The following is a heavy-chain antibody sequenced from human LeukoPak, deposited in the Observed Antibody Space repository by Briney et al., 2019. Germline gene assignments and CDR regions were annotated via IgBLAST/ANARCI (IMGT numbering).Heavy chain of an antibody. J-gene: IGHJ6*02. CDR3: ARDLKPTVTRGYYYYYGMDV. CDR2: ISYDGSNK. D-gene: IGHD4-17*01. V-gene: IGHV3-30*04. Sequence: GGSLRLSCAASGFTFSSYAMHWVRQAPGKGLEWVAVISYDGSNKYYADSVKGRFTISRDNSKNTLYLQMNSLRAEDTAVYYCARDLKPTVTRGYYYYYGMDVWGQGTTVTVSS. CDR1: GFTFSSYA.